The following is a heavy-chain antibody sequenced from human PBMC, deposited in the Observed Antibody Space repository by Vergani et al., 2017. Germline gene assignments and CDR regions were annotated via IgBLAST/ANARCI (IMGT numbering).Heavy chain of an antibody. J-gene: IGHJ6*02. V-gene: IGHV4-39*01. CDR1: GGSISSSSYY. CDR2: MFYSGTT. Sequence: QLQLQESGPGLVKPSETLSLTCTVSGGSISSSSYYWGWIRQPPGKGLEWIGMMFYSGTTYYNPSLKSRVTIFLDTSKSQFSLKVTSVTAADTAVYFCARGKYNSGDYYYYYGLDVWGQGTTATVSS. CDR3: ARGKYNSGDYYYYYGLDV. D-gene: IGHD3-22*01.